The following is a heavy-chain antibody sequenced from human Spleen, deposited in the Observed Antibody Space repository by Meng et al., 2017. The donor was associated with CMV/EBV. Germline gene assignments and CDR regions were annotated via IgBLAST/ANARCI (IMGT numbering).Heavy chain of an antibody. CDR1: GYSCTAYF. J-gene: IGHJ4*02. V-gene: IGHV1-46*01. D-gene: IGHD5-12*01. CDR2: IRPSGGIA. Sequence: WKGCGYSCTAYFKHLGRQAPGQGLEWMGIIRPSGGIAQYVEEFQGRVTMTRDTSTSTVNMELRSLKSEDTAVYYCATEPPLGYRFDYWGQGTLVTVSS. CDR3: ATEPPLGYRFDY.